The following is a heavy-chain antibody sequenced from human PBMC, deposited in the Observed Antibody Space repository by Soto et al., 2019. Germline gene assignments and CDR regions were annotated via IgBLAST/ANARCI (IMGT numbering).Heavy chain of an antibody. CDR2: IIPIFGTA. CDR1: GCTFSSYA. Sequence: GASVKVSCKASGCTFSSYAISWVRQAPGQGLEWMGGIIPIFGTANYAQKFQGRVTITADESTSTAYMELSSLRSEDTAVYYCARDLRDYVGVNWFDPWGQGTLVTVSS. V-gene: IGHV1-69*13. J-gene: IGHJ5*02. D-gene: IGHD4-17*01. CDR3: ARDLRDYVGVNWFDP.